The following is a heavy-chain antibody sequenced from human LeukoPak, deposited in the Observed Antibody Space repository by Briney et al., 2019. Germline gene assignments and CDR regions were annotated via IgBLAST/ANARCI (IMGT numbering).Heavy chain of an antibody. CDR3: AKTGTPYSSGWGNWFDP. J-gene: IGHJ5*02. CDR1: GFTFSSNA. D-gene: IGHD6-19*01. Sequence: GGSLRLSCAASGFTFSSNAMSWVRQAPGKGLEWVSLISGSGGSVYYANSVKGRFTISRDNSKNTLNLRMNSLRVEDTAVYYCAKTGTPYSSGWGNWFDPWGQGTLVTVSS. CDR2: ISGSGGSV. V-gene: IGHV3-23*01.